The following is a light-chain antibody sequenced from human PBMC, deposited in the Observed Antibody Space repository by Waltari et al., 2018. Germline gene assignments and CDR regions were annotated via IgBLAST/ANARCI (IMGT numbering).Light chain of an antibody. J-gene: IGLJ2*01. CDR1: GSNSGAGFA. CDR3: QSYDTTLSVV. CDR2: GVN. Sequence: QSVLPQPPSVSGSPGQTVPISCSVSGSNSGAGFAFIWYRQLPGKAPTHLNDGVNTRPPGVSDRFSGSQFDTSASLAIAGLQADDEADYYCQSYDTTLSVVFGGGTKLTVL. V-gene: IGLV1-40*01.